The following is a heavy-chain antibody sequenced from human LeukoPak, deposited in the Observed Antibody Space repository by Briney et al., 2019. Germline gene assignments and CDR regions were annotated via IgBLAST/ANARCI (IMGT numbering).Heavy chain of an antibody. V-gene: IGHV4-39*01. CDR3: ARHPNYYGSVGFLQLDDLDY. CDR1: GDSISSTSYY. J-gene: IGHJ4*02. Sequence: KASETLSLTCTVSGDSISSTSYYWAWIRQPPGKGLEWIGSIDYSGSNYYSPSLKSRITMSVDTSKNQFSLKLTSVTAADTAVYYCARHPNYYGSVGFLQLDDLDYWGQGTLVTVSS. CDR2: IDYSGSN. D-gene: IGHD3-22*01.